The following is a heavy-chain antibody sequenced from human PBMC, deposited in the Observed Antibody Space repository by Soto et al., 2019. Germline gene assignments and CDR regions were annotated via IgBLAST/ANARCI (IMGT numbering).Heavy chain of an antibody. CDR2: INHSGST. Sequence: LSLTCAVYGGSFSGYYWSWIRQPPGKGLEWIGEINHSGSTNYNPSLKSRVTISVDTSKNQFSLKLSSVTAADTAVYYCARGGYRPKGMDVWGQGTTVTVS. CDR3: ARGGYRPKGMDV. J-gene: IGHJ6*02. D-gene: IGHD6-13*01. CDR1: GGSFSGYY. V-gene: IGHV4-34*01.